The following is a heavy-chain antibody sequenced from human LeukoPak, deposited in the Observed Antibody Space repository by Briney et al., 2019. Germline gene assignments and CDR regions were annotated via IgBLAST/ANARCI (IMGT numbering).Heavy chain of an antibody. CDR2: IYYSGST. CDR3: AREFTFGGVIGY. V-gene: IGHV4-34*01. D-gene: IGHD3-16*01. Sequence: SETLSLTCAVYGGSFSGYYWSWIRQPPGKGLERIGNIYYSGSTYYNPSLKSRVTISVDTSKNQFSLKLSSVTAADTAVYYCAREFTFGGVIGYWGQGTLVTVSS. CDR1: GGSFSGYY. J-gene: IGHJ4*02.